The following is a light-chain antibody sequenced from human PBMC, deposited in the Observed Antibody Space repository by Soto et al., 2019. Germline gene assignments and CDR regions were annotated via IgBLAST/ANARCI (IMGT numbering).Light chain of an antibody. CDR1: SSDVGGYNY. J-gene: IGLJ3*02. CDR2: DVT. V-gene: IGLV2-14*03. Sequence: QSALTQPASVSGSPGQSITISCTGTSSDVGGYNYVSWYQHHPGKAPKLMIYDVTNRPSGVSNRFSASKSGNTSSLTISGLQAEDEADYYCTPYTTSSPYLVFGGRTKLTVL. CDR3: TPYTTSSPYLV.